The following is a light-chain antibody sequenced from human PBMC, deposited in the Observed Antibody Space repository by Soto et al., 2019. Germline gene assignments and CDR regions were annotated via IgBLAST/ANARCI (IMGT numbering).Light chain of an antibody. Sequence: QSALTQPPSASGSPGQSVTISCTGTSSDVGGYNYVSWYQQHPGKAPKLMIYEVSKRPSGVPDHFPGSKSGNTASLTVSGLQAEDEADYYCSSYAGSNKEVFGTGTKVTVL. CDR1: SSDVGGYNY. J-gene: IGLJ1*01. CDR2: EVS. V-gene: IGLV2-8*01. CDR3: SSYAGSNKEV.